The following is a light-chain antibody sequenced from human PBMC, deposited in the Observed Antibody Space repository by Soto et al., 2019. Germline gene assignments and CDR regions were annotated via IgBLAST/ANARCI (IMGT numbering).Light chain of an antibody. J-gene: IGLJ2*01. Sequence: SYELTQPPSVSVAPGQTARITCGGNNIGSKSVHWYQQKPGQAPVLVVYDDSDWPSGIPERFSGSNSGNTATLTISRVEAGDEADYYCQLWDSSSDHPVFGGGTKVTVL. CDR1: NIGSKS. V-gene: IGLV3-21*02. CDR2: DDS. CDR3: QLWDSSSDHPV.